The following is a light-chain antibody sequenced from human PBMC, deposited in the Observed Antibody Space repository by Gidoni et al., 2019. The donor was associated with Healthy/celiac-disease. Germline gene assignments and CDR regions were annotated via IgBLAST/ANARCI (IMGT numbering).Light chain of an antibody. CDR1: SSDVGSYNL. Sequence: QSALTQPASVSGSPGQSITISCTGTSSDVGSYNLVSWYQQHPGKAPKLMIYEGSKRPSWFSNRFSGSKSGNTASLTISGLQAEDEADYYCCSYAGSRGVVFGGGTKLTVL. V-gene: IGLV2-23*01. CDR2: EGS. CDR3: CSYAGSRGVV. J-gene: IGLJ2*01.